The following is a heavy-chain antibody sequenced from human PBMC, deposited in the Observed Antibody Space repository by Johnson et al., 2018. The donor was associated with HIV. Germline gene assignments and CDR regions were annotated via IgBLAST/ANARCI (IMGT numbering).Heavy chain of an antibody. D-gene: IGHD3-22*01. CDR1: GLTFDDYA. Sequence: VQLVESGGGLVQPGRSLRLSCAVSGLTFDDYAMHWVRQVPGKGLEWVSGISWNSGSIGYADSVKGRFTISRDNAKNSLYLQMNSLRAEDTAVYYCARDQDWGYYDSTAFDIWGQGTMVTVSS. J-gene: IGHJ3*02. CDR2: ISWNSGSI. CDR3: ARDQDWGYYDSTAFDI. V-gene: IGHV3-9*01.